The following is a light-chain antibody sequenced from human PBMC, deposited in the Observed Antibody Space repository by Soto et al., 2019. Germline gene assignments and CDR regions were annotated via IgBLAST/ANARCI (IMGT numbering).Light chain of an antibody. J-gene: IGLJ1*01. CDR2: RNN. CDR1: SSNIGSNY. Sequence: QSVLTQPPSASGTPGQRVTISCSGSSSNIGSNYVYWYQQLPGTAPKLLIYRNNQRPSGVPDRFSGSKSGTSASLAISGLRFEDEADYYCAAWDDSLSGTLYVFGTGTKLTVL. V-gene: IGLV1-47*01. CDR3: AAWDDSLSGTLYV.